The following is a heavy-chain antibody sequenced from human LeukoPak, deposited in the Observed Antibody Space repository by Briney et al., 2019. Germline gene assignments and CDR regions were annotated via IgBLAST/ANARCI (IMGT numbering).Heavy chain of an antibody. J-gene: IGHJ5*02. CDR2: INPNSGGT. CDR3: ARGRAAASLNWFDP. V-gene: IGHV1-2*02. Sequence: ASVKVSFKASGYTFTGYYMHWVRQAPGQGLEWMGWINPNSGGTNYAQKFQGRVTMTRDTSISTAYMELSRLRSDDTAVYYCARGRAAASLNWFDPWGQGTLVTVSS. D-gene: IGHD6-13*01. CDR1: GYTFTGYY.